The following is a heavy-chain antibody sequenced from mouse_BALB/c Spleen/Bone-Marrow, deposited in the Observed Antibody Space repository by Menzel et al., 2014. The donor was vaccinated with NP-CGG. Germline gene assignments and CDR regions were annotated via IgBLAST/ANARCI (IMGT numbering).Heavy chain of an antibody. CDR1: GYSITSDYA. J-gene: IGHJ2*01. CDR3: ARDYYGSSYFDY. D-gene: IGHD1-1*01. Sequence: EVMLVESGPGLVKPSQSLSLTCTVTGYSITSDYAWNWIRQFPGNKLEWMGYMSSSGSTSYRPSLKSRISITRDTSKNQFFLQLNSVTAEDTGTYYCARDYYGSSYFDYWGQGTTLTVSS. V-gene: IGHV3-2*02. CDR2: MSSSGST.